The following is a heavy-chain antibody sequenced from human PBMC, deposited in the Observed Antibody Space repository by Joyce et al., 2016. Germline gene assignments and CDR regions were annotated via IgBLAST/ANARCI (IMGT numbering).Heavy chain of an antibody. D-gene: IGHD2-2*01. CDR3: AKQNRVPADMGP. V-gene: IGHV5-51*01. CDR2: LYPGDSDT. Sequence: LEWVGVLYPGDSDTTYSPSFQGHVSISAVISADRSTTTACLQWSSLRASDTAMYYCAKQNRVPADMGPWGQGTLVTVSS. J-gene: IGHJ5*02.